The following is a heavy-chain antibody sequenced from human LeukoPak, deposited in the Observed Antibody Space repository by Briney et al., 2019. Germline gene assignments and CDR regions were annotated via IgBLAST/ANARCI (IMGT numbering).Heavy chain of an antibody. Sequence: ASVKVSCKASRYTFTSYDINWVRQAPGQGLEWMGWMNPNSGNTGYAQKFQGRVTMTRNTSVSTVYMELSSLRSEDTAVYYCARKNYGSNRWFDPWGQGTLVTVSS. D-gene: IGHD4/OR15-4a*01. CDR1: RYTFTSYD. CDR2: MNPNSGNT. J-gene: IGHJ5*02. CDR3: ARKNYGSNRWFDP. V-gene: IGHV1-8*01.